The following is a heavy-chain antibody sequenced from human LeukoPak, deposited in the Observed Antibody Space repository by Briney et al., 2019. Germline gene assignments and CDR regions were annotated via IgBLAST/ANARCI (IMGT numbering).Heavy chain of an antibody. J-gene: IGHJ4*02. CDR1: GFTFSNAW. CDR2: ISSSGSII. CDR3: ARDLLGVTDYFDN. Sequence: SGGSLRLSCAASGFTFSNAWMNWVRQAPGKGLEWVSYISSSGSIIYYADSVKGRFTISRDNAENSLYLQMNSLRVEDTAVCYCARDLLGVTDYFDNWGQGALVTVSP. D-gene: IGHD2-21*02. V-gene: IGHV3-48*04.